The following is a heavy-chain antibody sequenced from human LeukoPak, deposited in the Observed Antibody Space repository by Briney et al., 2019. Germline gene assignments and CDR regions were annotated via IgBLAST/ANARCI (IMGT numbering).Heavy chain of an antibody. CDR3: VYSGYDWTYYFDW. J-gene: IGHJ4*02. CDR1: GFTFSSFW. Sequence: GGSLRLSCAASGFTFSSFWMYWVRQAPGKGLVWASRINDDGKNTTYADSVKGRFTISRDNAKNTLYLQMSSLRAEDTAIYYCVYSGYDWTYYFDWWGQGTLVTVSS. CDR2: INDDGKNT. V-gene: IGHV3-74*01. D-gene: IGHD5-12*01.